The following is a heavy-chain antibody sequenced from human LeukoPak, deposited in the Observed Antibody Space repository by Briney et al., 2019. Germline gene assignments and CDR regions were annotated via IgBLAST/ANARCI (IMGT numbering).Heavy chain of an antibody. V-gene: IGHV3-33*01. D-gene: IGHD6-19*01. CDR1: GFTFSSYG. J-gene: IGHJ3*02. CDR3: ARGYSSGWYLGHDAFDI. Sequence: GGSLRLSCAASGFTFSSYGMHWVRQAPGKGLEWVAVIWYDGSNKYYADSVKGRFTISRDNSKNTLYLRMNSLRAEDTAVYYCARGYSSGWYLGHDAFDIWGQGTMVTVSS. CDR2: IWYDGSNK.